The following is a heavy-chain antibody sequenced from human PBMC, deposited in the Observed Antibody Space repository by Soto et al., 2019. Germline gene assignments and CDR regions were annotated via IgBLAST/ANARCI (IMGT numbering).Heavy chain of an antibody. CDR3: AKVGGNCSSTSCYDEYYFDY. CDR1: GFTFSSYG. Sequence: QVQLVESGGGVVQPGRSLRLSCAASGFTFSSYGMHWVRQAPGKGLEWVAVISYDGSNKYYADSVKGRFTISRDNSKNTLYLQMNSLRAEDTAVYYCAKVGGNCSSTSCYDEYYFDYWGQGTLVTVSS. J-gene: IGHJ4*02. CDR2: ISYDGSNK. D-gene: IGHD2-2*01. V-gene: IGHV3-30*18.